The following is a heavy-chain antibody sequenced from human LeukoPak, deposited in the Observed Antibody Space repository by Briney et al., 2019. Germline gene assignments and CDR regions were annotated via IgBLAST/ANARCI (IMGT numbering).Heavy chain of an antibody. J-gene: IGHJ4*02. D-gene: IGHD6-6*01. V-gene: IGHV3-30*19. Sequence: GRSLRLSCAASGFTFSSYGMHWVRQAPGKGLEWVAVIWYDGSNKYYADSVKGRFTISRDNSKNTLYLQMNSLRAEDTAVYYCARVGQLPSLGFDYWGQGTLVTVSS. CDR1: GFTFSSYG. CDR2: IWYDGSNK. CDR3: ARVGQLPSLGFDY.